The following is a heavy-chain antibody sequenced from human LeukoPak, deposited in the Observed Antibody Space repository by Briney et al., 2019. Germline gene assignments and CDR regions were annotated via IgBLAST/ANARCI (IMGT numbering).Heavy chain of an antibody. D-gene: IGHD5-12*01. V-gene: IGHV4-59*01. Sequence: SETLSLTCTVSGGSISSYYWSWIRQPPGKGLEWIGYIYDIGSTCYNPSLKSRVTISVDTSSNQFSLMLTSVTAADTAVYYCARGTKTGYTGYDWNYWGQGSLVSVSS. CDR3: ARGTKTGYTGYDWNY. CDR1: GGSISSYY. J-gene: IGHJ4*02. CDR2: IYDIGST.